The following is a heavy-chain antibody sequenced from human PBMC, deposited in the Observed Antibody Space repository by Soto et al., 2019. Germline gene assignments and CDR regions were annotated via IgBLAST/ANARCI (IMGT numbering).Heavy chain of an antibody. CDR2: INPSGGST. V-gene: IGHV1-46*01. Sequence: QVQLVQSGAEVKKPGASVKVSCKASGYTFTSYYMHWVRQAPGQGLEWMGIINPSGGSTSYAQKFQGRVTMTRDTSTSTVYMELSSLRSEDTAVYYCAKDTGYCSSTSCYYGMDVWGQGTTVTVSS. J-gene: IGHJ6*02. CDR1: GYTFTSYY. CDR3: AKDTGYCSSTSCYYGMDV. D-gene: IGHD2-2*01.